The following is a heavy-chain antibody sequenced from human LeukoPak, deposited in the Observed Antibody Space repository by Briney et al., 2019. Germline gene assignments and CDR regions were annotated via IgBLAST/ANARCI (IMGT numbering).Heavy chain of an antibody. CDR3: TAGEGFTDFDS. D-gene: IGHD3-16*01. Sequence: GGSLRLSCAASGFTFNNAWMSWVRQAPGKGLEWVGRIKRETDGGTTAYTAPVKGRFSISRDDSKNTVFLQMSSLKTEDTAVYYCTAGEGFTDFDSWGQGTLVTVSS. J-gene: IGHJ4*02. V-gene: IGHV3-15*01. CDR1: GFTFNNAW. CDR2: IKRETDGGTT.